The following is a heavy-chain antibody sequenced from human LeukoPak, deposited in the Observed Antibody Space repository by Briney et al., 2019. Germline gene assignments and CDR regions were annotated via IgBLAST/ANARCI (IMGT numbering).Heavy chain of an antibody. Sequence: PGGSLRLSCAASGFTFDDYAMHWVRQAPGKGLEWVSGISWNSGSIGYADSVKGRFTISRDNAKNSLYLQTNSLRAEDTALYYCAKEASSGWYPSLGFDYWGQGTLVTVSS. CDR2: ISWNSGSI. CDR3: AKEASSGWYPSLGFDY. V-gene: IGHV3-9*01. CDR1: GFTFDDYA. J-gene: IGHJ4*02. D-gene: IGHD6-19*01.